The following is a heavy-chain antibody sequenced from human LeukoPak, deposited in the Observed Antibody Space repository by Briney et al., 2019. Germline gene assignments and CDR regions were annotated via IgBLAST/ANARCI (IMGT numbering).Heavy chain of an antibody. CDR2: ISSSSSYI. D-gene: IGHD6-19*01. Sequence: GSLRLSCAASGFTFSSYSMNWVRQAPGKGVERGSSISSSSSYIYYADSVKGGFTISRDNAKNSLYLQMNSLRAEDTAVYYCARGAVAGYFDYWGQGTLVTVSS. J-gene: IGHJ4*02. CDR1: GFTFSSYS. V-gene: IGHV3-21*01. CDR3: ARGAVAGYFDY.